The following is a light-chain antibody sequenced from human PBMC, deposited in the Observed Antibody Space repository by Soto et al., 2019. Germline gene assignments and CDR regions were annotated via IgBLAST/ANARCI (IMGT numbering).Light chain of an antibody. V-gene: IGKV3-11*01. CDR2: DTS. Sequence: EIVLTQSPATLSSFPGDRVTLSCRASQYINTRLAWYQHRPGQAPRLLIYDTSNRATGIPARFSGSGSGTDFTLTISSLEPEDFAVYYCHQRKSWPRTFGQGTKVDIK. J-gene: IGKJ1*01. CDR1: QYINTR. CDR3: HQRKSWPRT.